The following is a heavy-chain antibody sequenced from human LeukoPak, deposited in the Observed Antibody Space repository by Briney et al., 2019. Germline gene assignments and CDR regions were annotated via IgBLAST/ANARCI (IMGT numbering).Heavy chain of an antibody. CDR3: ARVWGSMVTGALYNSYGMDV. Sequence: ASVKVSCKASGYTFTGYYMHWVRQAPGQGLEWMGWISGYNGNTHYAQNLQGRVTMTTDTSTSTAYMELRSMRSGDTAVYYCARVWGSMVTGALYNSYGMDVWGQGTTVTVSS. CDR1: GYTFTGYY. CDR2: ISGYNGNT. V-gene: IGHV1-18*04. D-gene: IGHD5-18*01. J-gene: IGHJ6*02.